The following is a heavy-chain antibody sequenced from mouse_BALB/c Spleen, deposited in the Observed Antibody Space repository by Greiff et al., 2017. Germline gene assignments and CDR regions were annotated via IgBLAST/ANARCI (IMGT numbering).Heavy chain of an antibody. CDR2: ISYDGSN. V-gene: IGHV3-6*02. CDR3: ARADQCITLDY. CDR1: GYSITSGYY. Sequence: EVLLLESGPGFVKPSQSLSLTCSVTGYSITSGYYWTWLRQFPVNKLEWMGYISYDGSNNYNPSLKNRFTITRDTSKNQFFLKLNSVTTEDTATYYCARADQCITLDYWGQGTTLTVSA. D-gene: IGHD1-2*01. J-gene: IGHJ2*01.